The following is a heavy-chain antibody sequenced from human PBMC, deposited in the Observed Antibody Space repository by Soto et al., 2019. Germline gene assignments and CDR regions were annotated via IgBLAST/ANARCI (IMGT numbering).Heavy chain of an antibody. CDR3: ARKPRLLDS. D-gene: IGHD6-6*01. V-gene: IGHV3-7*01. J-gene: IGHJ4*02. Sequence: GGSLRLSCAASGFTFSISWMNWVRQAPGKGLEWVAYISSDGSETNYVDSVKGRFTISRDNAKNSLFLQMNSLRAEDTAVYYCARKPRLLDSWGQGTLVTVSS. CDR1: GFTFSISW. CDR2: ISSDGSET.